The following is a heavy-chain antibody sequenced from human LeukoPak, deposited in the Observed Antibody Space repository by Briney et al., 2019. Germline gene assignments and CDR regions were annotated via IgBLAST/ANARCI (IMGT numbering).Heavy chain of an antibody. D-gene: IGHD3-22*01. CDR3: AGGGYYDSSGYGPRLEYFQH. CDR1: GGSISSYY. J-gene: IGHJ1*01. CDR2: IYYSGST. V-gene: IGHV4-59*08. Sequence: SETPSLTCTVSGGSISSYYWSWIRQPPGKGLEWIGYIYYSGSTNYNPSLKSRVTISVDTSKNQFSLKLSSVTAADTAVYYCAGGGYYDSSGYGPRLEYFQHWGQGTLVTVSS.